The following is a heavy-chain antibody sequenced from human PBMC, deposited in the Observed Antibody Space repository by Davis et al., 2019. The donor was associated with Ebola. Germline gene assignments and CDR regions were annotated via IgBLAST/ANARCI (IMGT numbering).Heavy chain of an antibody. J-gene: IGHJ4*02. D-gene: IGHD1-26*01. Sequence: AASVKVSCKTSGYTFTNYGMHWVRQAPGQRLEWMGWIDTANGNTKYSEKFQGRVTITRDTSASTAYMELRSLRSEDTAVYYCARRVGARSGFDYWGQGSLVTVSS. CDR3: ARRVGARSGFDY. CDR1: GYTFTNYG. CDR2: IDTANGNT. V-gene: IGHV1-3*04.